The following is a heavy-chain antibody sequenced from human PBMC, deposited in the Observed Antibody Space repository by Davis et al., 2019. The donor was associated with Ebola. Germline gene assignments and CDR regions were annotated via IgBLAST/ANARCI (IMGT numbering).Heavy chain of an antibody. CDR3: ARVLRFLEEDNWFDP. Sequence: PGGSLRLSCAASGFTFSSYAMHWVRQAPGKGLEWVAVISYDGSNKYYADSVKGRFTISRDNSKNTLYLQMNSLRAEDTAVYYCARVLRFLEEDNWFDPWGQGTLVTVSS. D-gene: IGHD3-3*01. V-gene: IGHV3-30-3*01. CDR2: ISYDGSNK. J-gene: IGHJ5*02. CDR1: GFTFSSYA.